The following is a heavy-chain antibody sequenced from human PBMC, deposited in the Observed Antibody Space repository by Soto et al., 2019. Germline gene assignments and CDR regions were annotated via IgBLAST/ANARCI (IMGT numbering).Heavy chain of an antibody. D-gene: IGHD6-13*01. CDR1: GFTVSSYA. V-gene: IGHV3-23*01. J-gene: IGHJ4*02. Sequence: EMQLLESGGGLVQAGGSLRLSCAASGFTVSSYALNWVRQAPGKGLEWVSGISASTYYANSVKGRFTISRDTSKNTLYLQMTSLRAEDTVIYFCAIRMYSTRWYYLDYWGQGTLVTVSS. CDR2: ISAST. CDR3: AIRMYSTRWYYLDY.